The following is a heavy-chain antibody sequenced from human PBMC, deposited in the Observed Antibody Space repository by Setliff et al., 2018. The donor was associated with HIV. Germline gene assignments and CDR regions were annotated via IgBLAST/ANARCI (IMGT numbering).Heavy chain of an antibody. D-gene: IGHD2-2*01. Sequence: GESLKISCQGSGYSFVDYSIAWVRQVPGKGLEWMGIIYPVDSETRYSPSFQGQVTISADKSINTAYLQWTTLKASDSAMYYCARPRGNDYAGSGFDNWGQGTLVTAPQ. V-gene: IGHV5-51*01. CDR1: GYSFVDYS. CDR3: ARPRGNDYAGSGFDN. CDR2: IYPVDSET. J-gene: IGHJ4*02.